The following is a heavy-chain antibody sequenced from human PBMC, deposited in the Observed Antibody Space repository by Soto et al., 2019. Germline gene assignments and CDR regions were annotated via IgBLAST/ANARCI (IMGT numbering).Heavy chain of an antibody. D-gene: IGHD2-2*01. CDR2: IIPIFGTA. V-gene: IGHV1-69*13. CDR1: GGTFSSYA. J-gene: IGHJ3*02. Sequence: ASVKVSCKASGGTFSSYAISWVRQAPGQGLEWMGGIIPIFGTANYAQKFQGRVTITADESTSTAYMELSSLRSEDTAVYYCARHIVVVPAAMIAFDIWGQGTMVTVSS. CDR3: ARHIVVVPAAMIAFDI.